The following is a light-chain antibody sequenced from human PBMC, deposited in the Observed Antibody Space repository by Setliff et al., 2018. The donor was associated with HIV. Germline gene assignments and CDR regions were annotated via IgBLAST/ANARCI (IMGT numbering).Light chain of an antibody. CDR2: NDR. V-gene: IGLV3-21*03. Sequence: SYELTQPPSVSVAPGKTARITCGGNNIGSKSVHWYQQKAGQAPVLVVYNDRDRSSGIPERFSGSNSGNTATLTLSRVEAGDEADYYCQVWDSSTELVFGGGTK. J-gene: IGLJ2*01. CDR3: QVWDSSTELV. CDR1: NIGSKS.